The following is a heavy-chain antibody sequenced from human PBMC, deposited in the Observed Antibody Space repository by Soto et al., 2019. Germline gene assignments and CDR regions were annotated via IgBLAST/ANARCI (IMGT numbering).Heavy chain of an antibody. CDR3: AKGRDIAVVVACMDV. J-gene: IGHJ6*02. V-gene: IGHV3-30*18. Sequence: GGSLRLSCAASGFTFSSYGMHWVRQAPGKGLEWVAVISYDGRNKYYADAVKGRFTISRDNSKNTLYLQMNSLRAEDTAVYYCAKGRDIAVVVACMDVWGQGTTVTVSS. CDR1: GFTFSSYG. D-gene: IGHD2-15*01. CDR2: ISYDGRNK.